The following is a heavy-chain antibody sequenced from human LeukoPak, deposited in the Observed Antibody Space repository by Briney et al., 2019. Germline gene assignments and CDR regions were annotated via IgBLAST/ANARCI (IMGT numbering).Heavy chain of an antibody. V-gene: IGHV3-33*01. CDR1: GFTFSDYA. J-gene: IGHJ3*02. CDR3: ARGPGSGYYLTAFDI. CDR2: IWYDGSNK. Sequence: PGGSLRLSCSAGGFTFSDYAVTWVRQAPGKGLEWVAVIWYDGSNKYYADSVKGRFTISRDNSKNALYLQMNSLGAEDTAVYYCARGPGSGYYLTAFDIWGQGTMVTVSS. D-gene: IGHD3-22*01.